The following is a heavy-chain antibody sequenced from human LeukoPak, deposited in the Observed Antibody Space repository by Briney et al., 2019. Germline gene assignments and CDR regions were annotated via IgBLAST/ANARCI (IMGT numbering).Heavy chain of an antibody. V-gene: IGHV3-23*01. Sequence: QAGGSLRLSCAVSGFTFSSYAMSWVRQAPGKGLEWVSAISGSGGSTFYADSVKGRFTISRDNSKNTLYLQMNSLRAEDTAVYYCAKSLIDPAARLVFDYWGQGTLVTVSS. CDR3: AKSLIDPAARLVFDY. J-gene: IGHJ4*02. CDR1: GFTFSSYA. D-gene: IGHD6-6*01. CDR2: ISGSGGST.